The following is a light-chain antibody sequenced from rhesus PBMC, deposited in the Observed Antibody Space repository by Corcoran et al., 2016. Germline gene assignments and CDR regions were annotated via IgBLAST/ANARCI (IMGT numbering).Light chain of an antibody. V-gene: IGKV1-69*01. Sequence: DIQMTQSPSSLSASIGDRVTITCRTSQDINNCLAWYQQKPGKDPKVLIYRTSNLETGVTARFSGSVSGTDCTLTISSLQPEDMATYYCQQHDYAPYSFGQGTKVEIK. CDR1: QDINNC. J-gene: IGKJ2*01. CDR3: QQHDYAPYS. CDR2: RTS.